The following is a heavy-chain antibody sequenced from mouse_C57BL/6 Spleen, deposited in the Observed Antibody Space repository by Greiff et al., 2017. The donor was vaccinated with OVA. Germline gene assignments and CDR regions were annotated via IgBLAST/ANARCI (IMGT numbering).Heavy chain of an antibody. J-gene: IGHJ2*01. CDR1: GFTFSDYY. CDR2: INYDGSST. CDR3: ARYYYGSGGFDY. Sequence: EVMLVESEGGLVQPGSSMKLSCTASGFTFSDYYMAWVRQVPEKGLEWVANINYDGSSTYYLDSLKSRFIISRDNAKNILYLQMSSLKSEDTATYYCARYYYGSGGFDYWGQGTTLTVSS. D-gene: IGHD1-1*01. V-gene: IGHV5-16*01.